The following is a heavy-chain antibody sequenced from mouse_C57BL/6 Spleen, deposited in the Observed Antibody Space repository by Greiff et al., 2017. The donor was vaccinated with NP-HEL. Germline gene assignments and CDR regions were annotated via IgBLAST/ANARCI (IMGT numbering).Heavy chain of an antibody. CDR1: GYTFTSYG. CDR3: KNNAVGYFDV. J-gene: IGHJ1*03. Sequence: QVQLQQPGAELVRPGSSVKLSCKASGYTFTSYGMHWVKQRPIQGLEWIGNIDPSDSETYYNQKFKDKATLTVDKSSSTAYMQLSSLTSEASAVFTCKNNAVGYFDVWGTGTTVTVSS. CDR2: IDPSDSET. D-gene: IGHD1-3*01. V-gene: IGHV1-52*01.